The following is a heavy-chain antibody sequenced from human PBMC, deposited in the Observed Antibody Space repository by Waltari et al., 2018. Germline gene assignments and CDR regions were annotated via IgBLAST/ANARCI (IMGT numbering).Heavy chain of an antibody. Sequence: QVQLVQSGAEVKKPGSSVKVSCKASGGTSSSYAISWVRQAPGQGIEGMGGIIPILCTANYAQKFQGRVTITADKSTSTAYMELSSLRSEDTAVYYCARVSWPSFDYWGQGTLVTVSS. CDR3: ARVSWPSFDY. J-gene: IGHJ4*02. V-gene: IGHV1-69*14. CDR2: IIPILCTA. CDR1: GGTSSSYA.